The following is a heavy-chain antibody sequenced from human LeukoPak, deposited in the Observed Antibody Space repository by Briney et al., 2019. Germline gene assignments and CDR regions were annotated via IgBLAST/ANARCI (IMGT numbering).Heavy chain of an antibody. CDR1: GGTFTNSA. CDR3: ARDFDSSGYYYFNPAPTGY. V-gene: IGHV1-69*13. J-gene: IGHJ4*02. D-gene: IGHD3-22*01. CDR2: INPIFRSA. Sequence: SVKVSCKASGGTFTNSAISWVRQAPGQGLEWMGGINPIFRSANYAQKFQGRVTIIADESTSTAYMELSSLKFDDTAVYYCARDFDSSGYYYFNPAPTGYWGQGTLVTVSS.